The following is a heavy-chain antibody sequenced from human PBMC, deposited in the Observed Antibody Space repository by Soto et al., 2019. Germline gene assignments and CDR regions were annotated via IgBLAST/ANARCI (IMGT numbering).Heavy chain of an antibody. Sequence: GGSLRLSCAASGFTFSSYAMSWVRQAPGKGLEWVSGIGGSGGNTYYADSVKGRFTISRDNSKNTLYLQMNSLRAEDTAVYYCAKDQGSSWYEIDYWGQGTLVTVSS. J-gene: IGHJ4*02. V-gene: IGHV3-23*01. CDR3: AKDQGSSWYEIDY. D-gene: IGHD6-13*01. CDR1: GFTFSSYA. CDR2: IGGSGGNT.